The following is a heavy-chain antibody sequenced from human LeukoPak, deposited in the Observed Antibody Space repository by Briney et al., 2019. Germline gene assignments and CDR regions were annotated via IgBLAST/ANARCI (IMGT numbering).Heavy chain of an antibody. Sequence: SGGSLRLSCAASGFSFSNHGMHWVRQAPGKGLEWVAVIWYDGSNKHFADFAKGRFTISRDNSKNTLYLQMDSLRVEDTAVYYCARGPLEGGYYFDYWGQGTLVTVSS. CDR1: GFSFSNHG. J-gene: IGHJ4*02. V-gene: IGHV3-33*01. D-gene: IGHD3-16*01. CDR2: IWYDGSNK. CDR3: ARGPLEGGYYFDY.